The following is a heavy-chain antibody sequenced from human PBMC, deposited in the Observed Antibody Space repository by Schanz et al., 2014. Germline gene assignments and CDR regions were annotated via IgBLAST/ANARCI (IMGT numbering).Heavy chain of an antibody. CDR3: AKDGPGGSGSYSADGGIDV. Sequence: DVQLLESGGALVQPGGSLRLSCAASGFSFTTYAMSWVRQAPGKGLEWVSLISDSGDTAYYADSVKGRFTISRDNFKSTLYLQMNSRRAEDTAVYYCAKDGPGGSGSYSADGGIDVWGQGTTVTVSS. J-gene: IGHJ6*02. CDR2: ISDSGDTA. D-gene: IGHD3-10*01. CDR1: GFSFTTYA. V-gene: IGHV3-23*01.